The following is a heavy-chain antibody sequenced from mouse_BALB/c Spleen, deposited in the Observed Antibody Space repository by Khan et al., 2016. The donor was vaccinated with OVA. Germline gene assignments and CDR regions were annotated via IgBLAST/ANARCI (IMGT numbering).Heavy chain of an antibody. CDR2: ISSGGTT. D-gene: IGHD2-14*01. CDR1: GFTFSSYS. J-gene: IGHJ2*02. CDR3: AREAYRYDEYYFDY. V-gene: IGHV5-6-5*01. Sequence: EVELVESGGGSVKPGGSLKLSCAVSGFTFSSYSMSWVRQTPEKRLDWVASISSGGTTYYADSVKGRFTISRDNARNILYLKMSSLRSEDMAMYYCAREAYRYDEYYFDYGGQGTSLTVSS.